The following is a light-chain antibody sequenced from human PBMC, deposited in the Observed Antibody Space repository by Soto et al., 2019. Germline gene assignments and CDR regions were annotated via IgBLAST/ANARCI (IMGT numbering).Light chain of an antibody. Sequence: DIQMTQSPSSLSASVGDRVTITCRASQGIRNYLAWYQQKPGKVPKVLIYAVSTLHSGVPSRFSGSGSGTDFTLTISSLQPEDVATYYCQKYDTTPWTFDQGTKVEIK. J-gene: IGKJ1*01. CDR2: AVS. CDR1: QGIRNY. CDR3: QKYDTTPWT. V-gene: IGKV1-27*01.